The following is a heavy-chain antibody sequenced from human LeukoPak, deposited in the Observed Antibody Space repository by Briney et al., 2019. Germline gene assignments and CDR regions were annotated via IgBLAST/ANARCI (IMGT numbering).Heavy chain of an antibody. CDR1: GGTFSSYT. Sequence: AASVTVSCKASGGTFSSYTISWVRQAPGQGLEWMGRIIPILGIANYAQKFLGRVTITADKSTSTAYMELSSLRSEDTAVYYCARDPGYCSSTSCYTRLGYWGQGTLVTVSS. V-gene: IGHV1-69*04. D-gene: IGHD2-2*02. CDR3: ARDPGYCSSTSCYTRLGY. J-gene: IGHJ4*02. CDR2: IIPILGIA.